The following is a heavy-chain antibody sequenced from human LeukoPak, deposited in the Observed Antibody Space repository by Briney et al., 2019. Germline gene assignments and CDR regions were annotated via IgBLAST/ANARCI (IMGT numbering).Heavy chain of an antibody. D-gene: IGHD2-2*01. CDR2: INWNGGST. V-gene: IGHV3-20*04. CDR1: GFTFDDYG. CDR3: ARERDCSSTSCHYYFDY. J-gene: IGHJ4*02. Sequence: GGSLRLSCAASGFTFDDYGMSWVRQAPGKGLEWVSGINWNGGSTGYADSVKGRFTISRDNAKSSLYLQMNSLRAEDTALYYCARERDCSSTSCHYYFDYWGQGTLVTVSS.